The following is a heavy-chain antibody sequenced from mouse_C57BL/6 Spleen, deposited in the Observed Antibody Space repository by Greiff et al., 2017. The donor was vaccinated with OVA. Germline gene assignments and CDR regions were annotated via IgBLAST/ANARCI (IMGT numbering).Heavy chain of an antibody. V-gene: IGHV1-19*01. CDR1: GYTFTDYY. D-gene: IGHD2-4*01. J-gene: IGHJ2*01. CDR3: AGGYDYDREDYFDY. Sequence: EVQLQQSGPVLVKPGASVKMSCTASGYTFTDYYMNWVKQSHGKSLEWIGVINPYNGGTSYNQKFKGKATLTVDKSPSTAYMELNSLTSENSAVYYCAGGYDYDREDYFDYWGQGTTLTVSS. CDR2: INPYNGGT.